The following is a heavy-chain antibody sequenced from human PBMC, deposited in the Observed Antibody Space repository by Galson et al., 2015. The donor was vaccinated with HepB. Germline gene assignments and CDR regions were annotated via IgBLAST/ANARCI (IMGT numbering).Heavy chain of an antibody. V-gene: IGHV1-18*01. CDR1: GYSFTSYG. D-gene: IGHD2-8*02. CDR2: INPYNGNT. CDR3: ARDQKGVSLVPANFDH. Sequence: SVKVSCKASGYSFTSYGVSWVRQAPGQGLEWMGWINPYNGNTNYAQKFRGRVFLTTDTSTSTAYLELVSLRSDDTALYYCARDQKGVSLVPANFDHWGQGTLVTVSS. J-gene: IGHJ4*02.